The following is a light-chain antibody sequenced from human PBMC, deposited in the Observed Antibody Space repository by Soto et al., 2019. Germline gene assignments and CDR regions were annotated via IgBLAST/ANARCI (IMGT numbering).Light chain of an antibody. J-gene: IGKJ1*01. V-gene: IGKV3-20*01. CDR3: QQYDSSPWT. CDR1: QSVRSSF. Sequence: EIVLTQSPGTLSLSPGERATLSCRASQSVRSSFLAWYQQKPGQAPRLLIYGASSRATGIPDRFSGSGSGTDFTLTISRLVPEDFAVYYCQQYDSSPWTFGQGTKVEI. CDR2: GAS.